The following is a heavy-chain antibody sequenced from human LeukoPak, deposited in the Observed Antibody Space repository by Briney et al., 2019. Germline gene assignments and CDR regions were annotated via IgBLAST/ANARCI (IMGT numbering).Heavy chain of an antibody. D-gene: IGHD1-26*01. Sequence: GSLRLSCAASGFTFSSYAMSWVRQAPGRGLEWVSYISSSGSTRYYADSVKGRFTISRDNAKNSLYLQMNSLRAEDTAVYYCARDQRGSYYGPFDYWGQGTLVTVSS. CDR3: ARDQRGSYYGPFDY. V-gene: IGHV3-48*04. CDR2: ISSSGSTR. J-gene: IGHJ4*02. CDR1: GFTFSSYA.